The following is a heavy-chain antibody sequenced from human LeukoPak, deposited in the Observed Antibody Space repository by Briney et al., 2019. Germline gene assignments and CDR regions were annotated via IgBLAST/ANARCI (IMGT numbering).Heavy chain of an antibody. CDR2: INPNSGDR. D-gene: IGHD6-13*01. CDR3: ARGAAAGTGGWFDP. J-gene: IGHJ5*02. V-gene: IGHV1-18*04. Sequence: PRASVKVSCKASGYTFTGYYMHWVRQAPGQGLEWMGWINPNSGDRNYAQKLQGRVTMTTDTSTSTAYMELRSLRSDDTAVYYCARGAAAGTGGWFDPWGQGTLVTVSS. CDR1: GYTFTGYY.